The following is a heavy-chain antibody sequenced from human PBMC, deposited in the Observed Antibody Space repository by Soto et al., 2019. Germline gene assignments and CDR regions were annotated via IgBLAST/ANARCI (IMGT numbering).Heavy chain of an antibody. CDR1: GYSFTSNW. J-gene: IGHJ3*01. Sequence: PGESLKISCKGSGYSFTSNWIGWVRQMPGKGLEWMGIIYPGDSDTRYSPSFQGQVTISADKSINTVYLQWSSLKASDTAIYYCASPRIAAAGTSGWGQGTMVTVSS. CDR2: IYPGDSDT. D-gene: IGHD6-13*01. CDR3: ASPRIAAAGTSG. V-gene: IGHV5-51*01.